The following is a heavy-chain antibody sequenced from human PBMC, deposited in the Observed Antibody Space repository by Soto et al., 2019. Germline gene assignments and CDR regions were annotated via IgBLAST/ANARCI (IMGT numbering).Heavy chain of an antibody. CDR1: GFIFRDYW. Sequence: EVQLVESGGGLVQPGGSLRLSCAASGFIFRDYWMTWVRQVPGKGLEWVANINQDGREKCYMDSVKGRFTISRDNVKNSLDLQKNSLRADDTAVYYCARDPWDYWGQGTLVTVSS. J-gene: IGHJ4*02. CDR2: INQDGREK. V-gene: IGHV3-7*01. CDR3: ARDPWDY.